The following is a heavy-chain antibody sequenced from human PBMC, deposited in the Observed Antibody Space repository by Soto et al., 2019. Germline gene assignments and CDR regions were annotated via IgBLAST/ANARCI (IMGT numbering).Heavy chain of an antibody. CDR1: GFTFSNYA. J-gene: IGHJ4*02. CDR2: ISGGGTST. D-gene: IGHD3-3*01. V-gene: IGHV3-23*01. Sequence: QSGGSLRLSCAASGFTFSNYAMSWVRQAPGKGLEWVSAISGGGTSTYYSDSVKGRMSISRDNSKNTLYLQMNTLRAEDTAVYYWAKALIQFFPFDYWGQGTLVTVSS. CDR3: AKALIQFFPFDY.